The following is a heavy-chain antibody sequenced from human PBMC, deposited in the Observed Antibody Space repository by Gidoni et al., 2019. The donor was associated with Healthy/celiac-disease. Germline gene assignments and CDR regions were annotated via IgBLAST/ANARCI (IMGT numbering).Heavy chain of an antibody. Sequence: EVQLVESGGGLVKPGGSLRLACAASGCTFSSYSLNWVRQAPGKGLELVSSISVSSISIYYADSVKGRFTISRDTAKNSLYLQMNSLRAEDTAVYYCAREGGMITFGGVPFDLWGRGTLVTVSS. V-gene: IGHV3-21*01. CDR2: ISVSSISI. CDR3: AREGGMITFGGVPFDL. CDR1: GCTFSSYS. D-gene: IGHD3-16*01. J-gene: IGHJ2*01.